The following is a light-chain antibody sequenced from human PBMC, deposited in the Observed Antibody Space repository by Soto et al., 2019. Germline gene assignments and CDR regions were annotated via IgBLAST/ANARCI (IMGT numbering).Light chain of an antibody. CDR1: QSVSSY. CDR2: DAS. V-gene: IGKV3-11*01. CDR3: QQRSNWPKT. J-gene: IGKJ4*01. Sequence: EIVLTQSPATLSLSPGERATLSCRASQSVSSYLAWYQQKPGQAPRLLIYDASNRATGIPARFSGSGSGTDFILTISSLEPEDFAIYYCQQRSNWPKTFGGGTKV.